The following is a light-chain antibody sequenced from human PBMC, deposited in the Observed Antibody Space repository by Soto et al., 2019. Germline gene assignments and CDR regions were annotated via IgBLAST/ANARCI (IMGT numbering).Light chain of an antibody. CDR2: GAS. V-gene: IGKV1-12*01. J-gene: IGKJ5*01. CDR1: QGLSTW. CDR3: QQANSFPIT. Sequence: DIQMTQSPSSVPASVGDRVTITCRASQGLSTWLAWYQQKPGKAPNLLIYGASSLQSGVPSRFSGSGSGTDFTLTISSLQPEDFATYYCQQANSFPITFGQGTRLEIK.